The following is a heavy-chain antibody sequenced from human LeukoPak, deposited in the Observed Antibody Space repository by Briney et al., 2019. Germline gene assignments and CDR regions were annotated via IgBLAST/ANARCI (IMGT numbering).Heavy chain of an antibody. CDR2: INSDGDT. J-gene: IGHJ3*02. CDR1: GFFANINY. Sequence: GGSLRLSCAASGFFANINYMTRIRQAPGRGLEWVSVINSDGDTFYADSVKGRFTVSRDTSTLYLQMSSLRVEDTGVYYCARAHIVVIKNGAFGIWGQGTLVTVAS. V-gene: IGHV3-66*01. CDR3: ARAHIVVIKNGAFGI. D-gene: IGHD3-22*01.